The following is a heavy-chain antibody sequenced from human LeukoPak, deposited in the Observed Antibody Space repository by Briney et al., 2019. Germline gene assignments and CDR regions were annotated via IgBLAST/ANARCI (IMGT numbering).Heavy chain of an antibody. J-gene: IGHJ5*02. Sequence: PSETLSLTCTVSGGSISSYYWSWIRQPPGKRLEWIGYIYYSGSTNYNPSLKSRVTISVDTSKNQFSLKLSSVTAADTAVYYCARGKPDILTADPWGQGTLVTVSS. V-gene: IGHV4-59*01. CDR2: IYYSGST. CDR3: ARGKPDILTADP. D-gene: IGHD3-9*01. CDR1: GGSISSYY.